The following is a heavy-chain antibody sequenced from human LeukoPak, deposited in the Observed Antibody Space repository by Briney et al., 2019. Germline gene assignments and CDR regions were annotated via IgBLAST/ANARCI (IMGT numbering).Heavy chain of an antibody. Sequence: GGSLRLSCAASRFTFSTYAMSWVRQAPGKGLEWVSGIIGIGGSTNYADAVKGRVTISRDDSKNTMYLQMNSVRAEDTAVYYCAKDYHEMVVRAAGEMFDYWGQGTLVTVS. CDR2: IIGIGGST. D-gene: IGHD2-21*01. CDR3: AKDYHEMVVRAAGEMFDY. J-gene: IGHJ4*02. CDR1: RFTFSTYA. V-gene: IGHV3-23*01.